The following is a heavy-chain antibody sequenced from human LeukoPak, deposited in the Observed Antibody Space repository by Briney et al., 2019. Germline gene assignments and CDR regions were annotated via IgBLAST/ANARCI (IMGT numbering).Heavy chain of an antibody. CDR3: ARRTKGVDY. D-gene: IGHD1-14*01. Sequence: SETLSLTCTVSGGSISSSSYYWGWIRQPPGKGLEWIGSIYYSGSTYYNPSLKSRVTISVDTSKNQFSLKLSSVTAADTAVYYCARRTKGVDYWGQGTLVTVSS. V-gene: IGHV4-39*07. J-gene: IGHJ4*02. CDR2: IYYSGST. CDR1: GGSISSSSYY.